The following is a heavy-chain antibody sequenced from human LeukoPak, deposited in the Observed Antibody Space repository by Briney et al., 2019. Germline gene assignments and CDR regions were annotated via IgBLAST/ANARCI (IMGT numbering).Heavy chain of an antibody. Sequence: PSETLSLTCAVYGGSFSGYYWSWIRQPPGKGLEWIGEINHSGSTNYNPSLKSRVTISVDTSKNQFSLKLSSVTAADTAVYYCASSGWYRSYFDYWGQGTLGTVSS. CDR1: GGSFSGYY. CDR3: ASSGWYRSYFDY. V-gene: IGHV4-34*01. CDR2: INHSGST. D-gene: IGHD6-19*01. J-gene: IGHJ4*02.